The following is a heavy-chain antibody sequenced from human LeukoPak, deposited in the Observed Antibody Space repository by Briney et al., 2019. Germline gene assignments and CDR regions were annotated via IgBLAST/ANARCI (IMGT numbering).Heavy chain of an antibody. V-gene: IGHV1-69*06. CDR3: VRDYDISGPQKNFFDY. J-gene: IGHJ4*02. CDR1: GGTFSSYA. Sequence: ASVKVSCKASGGTFSSYAISWVRQAPGQGLEWMGGIIPIFGKANYAQKFQGRVTITADKSTGTAYMELSSLRSEDTAVYYCVRDYDISGPQKNFFDYWGQGTLVTVSS. CDR2: IIPIFGKA. D-gene: IGHD3-22*01.